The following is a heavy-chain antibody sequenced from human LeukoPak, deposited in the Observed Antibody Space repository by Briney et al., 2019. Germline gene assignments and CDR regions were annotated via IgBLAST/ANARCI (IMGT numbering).Heavy chain of an antibody. J-gene: IGHJ3*02. CDR3: ARGLSPKNYGDYGHDAFDI. CDR1: GFTFSSYG. V-gene: IGHV1-2*02. D-gene: IGHD4-17*01. CDR2: INPNSGGT. Sequence: GGSLRLSCAASGFTFSSYGMHWVRQAPGQGLEWMGWINPNSGGTNYAQKFQGRVTMTRDTSTSTVYMELSSLRSEDTAVYYCARGLSPKNYGDYGHDAFDIWGQGTMVTVSS.